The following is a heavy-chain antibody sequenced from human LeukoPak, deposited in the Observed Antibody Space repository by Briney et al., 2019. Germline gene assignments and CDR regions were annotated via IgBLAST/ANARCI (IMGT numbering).Heavy chain of an antibody. CDR3: ARVGPLWFGELFTPLPYYYYYGMDV. J-gene: IGHJ6*02. V-gene: IGHV3-48*02. D-gene: IGHD3-10*01. CDR2: VSSGSSTI. Sequence: GGSLRLSCAASGFTFSSYSMSWVRQAPGKGLEWVSYVSSGSSTIYYADSVKGRFTISRDNAKNSLYLQMNSLRDEDTAVYYCARVGPLWFGELFTPLPYYYYYGMDVWGQGTTVTVSS. CDR1: GFTFSSYS.